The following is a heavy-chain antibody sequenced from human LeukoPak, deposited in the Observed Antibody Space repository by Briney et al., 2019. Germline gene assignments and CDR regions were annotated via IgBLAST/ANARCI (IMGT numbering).Heavy chain of an antibody. V-gene: IGHV1-2*02. J-gene: IGHJ4*02. CDR2: INPNSGGT. CDR1: GYTFTGYY. CDR3: ARTPLGDYYDSSGYYYVY. Sequence: ASVKVSCKASGYTFTGYYMHWVRQAAGQGLEWMGWINPNSGGTNYAQKFQGRVTMTRDTSISTAYMELSRLRSDDTAVYYCARTPLGDYYDSSGYYYVYWGQGTLVTVSS. D-gene: IGHD3-22*01.